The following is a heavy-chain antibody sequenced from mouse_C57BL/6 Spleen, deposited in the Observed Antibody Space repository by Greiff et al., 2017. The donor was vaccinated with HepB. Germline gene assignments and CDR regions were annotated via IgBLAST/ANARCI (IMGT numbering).Heavy chain of an antibody. CDR2: IYPRSGNT. CDR1: GYTFTSYG. CDR3: ARSELGLAYAMDY. D-gene: IGHD3-3*01. Sequence: VQLQESGAELARPGASVKLSCKASGYTFTSYGISWVKQRTGQGLEWIGEIYPRSGNTYYNEKFKGKATLTADKSSSTAYMELRSLTSEDSAVYFCARSELGLAYAMDYWGQGTSVTVSS. V-gene: IGHV1-81*01. J-gene: IGHJ4*01.